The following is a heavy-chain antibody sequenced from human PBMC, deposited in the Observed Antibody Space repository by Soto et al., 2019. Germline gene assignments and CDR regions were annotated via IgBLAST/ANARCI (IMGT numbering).Heavy chain of an antibody. Sequence: QVQLVESGGGLVEPGGSLRLSCSASGFIFTDYSMTWVRQAPGKGLEWVSYISNGDETTQYADSVNGRFSVSRDNAKKVLFLQMNSLRDDDTAVYYCARDPKLRDGYNFDSWGRGALVTVSS. CDR2: ISNGDETT. CDR3: ARDPKLRDGYNFDS. D-gene: IGHD5-12*01. J-gene: IGHJ4*02. CDR1: GFIFTDYS. V-gene: IGHV3-11*01.